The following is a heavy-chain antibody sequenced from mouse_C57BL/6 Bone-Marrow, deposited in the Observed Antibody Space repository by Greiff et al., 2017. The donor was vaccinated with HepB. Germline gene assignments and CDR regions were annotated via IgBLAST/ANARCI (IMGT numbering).Heavy chain of an antibody. CDR2: IYPGDGDT. J-gene: IGHJ3*01. CDR1: GYAFSSSW. V-gene: IGHV1-82*01. Sequence: VKLQESGPELVKPGASVKISCKASGYAFSSSWMNWVKQRPGKGLEWIGRIYPGDGDTNYNGKFKGKATLTADKSSSTAYMQLSSLTSEDSAVYFCAYYDYDVGDYWGQGTLVTVSA. D-gene: IGHD2-4*01. CDR3: AYYDYDVGDY.